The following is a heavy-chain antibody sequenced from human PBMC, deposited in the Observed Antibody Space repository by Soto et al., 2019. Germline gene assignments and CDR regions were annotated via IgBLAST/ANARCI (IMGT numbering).Heavy chain of an antibody. CDR3: ARGAGHRAAAGSPVDFDY. J-gene: IGHJ4*02. Sequence: SETLSLTCAVYGGSFSGYYWSWIRQPPGKGLEWIGEINHSGSTHYNPSLKSRVTISVDTSKNQSSLKLRSVTAADTAVYYCARGAGHRAAAGSPVDFDYWGQGTLVTGSS. D-gene: IGHD6-13*01. CDR2: INHSGST. V-gene: IGHV4-34*01. CDR1: GGSFSGYY.